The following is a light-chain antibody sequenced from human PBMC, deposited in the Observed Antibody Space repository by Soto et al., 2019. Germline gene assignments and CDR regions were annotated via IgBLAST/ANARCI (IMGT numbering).Light chain of an antibody. J-gene: IGKJ1*01. CDR2: GAS. Sequence: EIVLTQSPGTLSLSPGEGVTLSCRASQTVSSSSLAWYQQKPGQAPRLLIYGASSRATDIPDRFSGSGSGTDFTLTISRLEPEDFAVYYCQQYGRSPWTFGQGTKVEIK. CDR1: QTVSSSS. CDR3: QQYGRSPWT. V-gene: IGKV3-20*01.